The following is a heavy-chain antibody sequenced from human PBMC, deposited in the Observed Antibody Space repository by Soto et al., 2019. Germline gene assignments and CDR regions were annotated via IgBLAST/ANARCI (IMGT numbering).Heavy chain of an antibody. Sequence: PGGSLRLSCAASGFTFSSYAMHWVRQAPGKGLEWVAVISYDGSNKYYADSVKGRFTISRDNSKNTLYLQMNSLRAEDTAVYYCARGGSGWYWGAFDIWGRGTMVTVS. D-gene: IGHD6-19*01. V-gene: IGHV3-30-3*01. CDR3: ARGGSGWYWGAFDI. J-gene: IGHJ3*02. CDR2: ISYDGSNK. CDR1: GFTFSSYA.